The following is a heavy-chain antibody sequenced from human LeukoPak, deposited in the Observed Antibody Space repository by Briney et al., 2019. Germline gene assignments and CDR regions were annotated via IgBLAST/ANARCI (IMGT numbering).Heavy chain of an antibody. CDR1: GFTFSSYA. CDR3: ARLFYDFWSGRTPSDAFDI. CDR2: ISGSGGST. Sequence: PGGSLRLSCAASGFTFSSYAMSWVRQAPGKGLEWVSAISGSGGSTYYADSVKGRFTISRDNSKNTLYLQMNSLRAEDTAVYYCARLFYDFWSGRTPSDAFDIWGQGTMVTVSS. V-gene: IGHV3-23*01. D-gene: IGHD3-3*01. J-gene: IGHJ3*02.